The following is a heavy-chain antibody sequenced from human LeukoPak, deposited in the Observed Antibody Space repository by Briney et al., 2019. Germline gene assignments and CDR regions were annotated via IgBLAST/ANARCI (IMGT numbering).Heavy chain of an antibody. J-gene: IGHJ4*02. CDR1: GFTVSSNC. CDR2: LYSGGNT. Sequence: GGSLRLSCAASGFTVSSNCMSWVRQAPGKGPEWVSVLYSGGNTYYADSVKGRFTISRDNSKNTLYLQMNSLRAEDTAMYYCAKCYGDYVRYLDYWGQGTLATVSS. CDR3: AKCYGDYVRYLDY. D-gene: IGHD4-17*01. V-gene: IGHV3-53*01.